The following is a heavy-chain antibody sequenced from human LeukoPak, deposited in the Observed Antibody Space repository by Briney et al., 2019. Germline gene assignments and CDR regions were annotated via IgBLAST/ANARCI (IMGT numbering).Heavy chain of an antibody. CDR3: ARHSSTTTVVFDY. J-gene: IGHJ4*02. CDR2: IFYSGST. Sequence: SETLSLTCTVSGGSISSSNYYWGWIRQPPGKGLEWIGSIFYSGSTYYNPSLKSRVTMSVDTSRRQFSLNLSSVTAADTAVYYCARHSSTTTVVFDYWGQGTLVTVSS. CDR1: GGSISSSNYY. V-gene: IGHV4-39*01. D-gene: IGHD4-23*01.